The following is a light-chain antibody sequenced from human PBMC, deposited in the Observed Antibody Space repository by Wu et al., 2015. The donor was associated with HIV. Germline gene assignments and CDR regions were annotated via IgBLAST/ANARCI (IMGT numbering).Light chain of an antibody. CDR3: QQYGGSPYT. J-gene: IGKJ2*01. Sequence: EIVLTQSPGTLSLSPGERATLSCRASQSVTSSYLAWYQQKPGQAPRLLISGASSRATGIPDRFSGSGSGTDYTLTIRRLEPEDCAVYYCQQYGGSPYTFGQGTKLEIK. CDR1: QSVTSSY. V-gene: IGKV3-20*01. CDR2: GAS.